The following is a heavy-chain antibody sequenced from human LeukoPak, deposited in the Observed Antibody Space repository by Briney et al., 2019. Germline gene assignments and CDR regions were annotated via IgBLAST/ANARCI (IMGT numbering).Heavy chain of an antibody. CDR3: AREEYSSGWYLDY. J-gene: IGHJ4*02. D-gene: IGHD6-19*01. CDR1: GFTFDDYG. CDR2: IXWNGGST. V-gene: IGHV3-20*04. Sequence: SGGSLRLSCAASGFTFDDYGXXXXRQAPGKGLXWXSGIXWNGGSTGYADPVKGRFTISRDNAKNSLYLQMNSLRAEDTALYYCAREEYSSGWYLDYWGQGTLLTVSS.